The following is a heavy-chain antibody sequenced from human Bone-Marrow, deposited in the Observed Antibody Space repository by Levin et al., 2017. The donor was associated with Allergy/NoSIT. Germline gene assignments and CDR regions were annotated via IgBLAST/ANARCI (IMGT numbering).Heavy chain of an antibody. CDR3: ARAVAAAALDAVDI. J-gene: IGHJ3*02. V-gene: IGHV3-20*04. Sequence: GSLRLSCATSGFPFEDFALSWVRQVPGKGLEWVSGINWNSGSTGYADSVKGRFTISRDNAKNSLYLQMNSLRADDTALYFCARAVAAAALDAVDIWGQGTMVSVSS. CDR2: INWNSGST. D-gene: IGHD6-13*01. CDR1: GFPFEDFA.